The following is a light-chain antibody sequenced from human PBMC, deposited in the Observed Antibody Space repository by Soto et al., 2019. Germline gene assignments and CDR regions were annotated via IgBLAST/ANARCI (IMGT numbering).Light chain of an antibody. CDR3: QQYSNWWT. CDR1: ESVRTA. V-gene: IGKV3D-15*01. CDR2: GGS. J-gene: IGKJ1*01. Sequence: VVMTQSPATLSLSPGERATLSCRASESVRTALAWYQQKPGQAPRLLIYGGSTTAAGIPARFSGSGSGTDFTLTISSLQSEALAIYFCQQYSNWWTFGQGTRVEFK.